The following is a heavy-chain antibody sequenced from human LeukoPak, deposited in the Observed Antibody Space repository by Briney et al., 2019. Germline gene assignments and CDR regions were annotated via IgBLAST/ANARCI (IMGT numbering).Heavy chain of an antibody. D-gene: IGHD6-13*01. CDR1: GFNVSTNY. CDR2: IYGADAA. J-gene: IGHJ4*02. CDR3: VTSAGQQFIPYDY. V-gene: IGHV3-66*02. Sequence: GGSLRLSCAASGFNVSTNYMTWIRQAPGKGLEWVSLIYGADAAYYAESVRGRFMISRDNLKNTLFLQMNSLRVEDTAVYYCVTSAGQQFIPYDYWGQGTHVTVSS.